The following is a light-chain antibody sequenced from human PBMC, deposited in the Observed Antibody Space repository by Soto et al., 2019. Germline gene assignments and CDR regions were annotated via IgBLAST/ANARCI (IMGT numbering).Light chain of an antibody. CDR1: QSIDSW. J-gene: IGKJ2*01. Sequence: DFQMTQSPSILSASVGDRVTITCRASQSIDSWWSWYKQKPGEAPKLLIHKASRLENGVPSRCSGSRSGTEFPITISRLQPDDFTTYSHQQYRRYSPTTFGEGTKVEIK. CDR2: KAS. CDR3: QQYRRYSPTT. V-gene: IGKV1-5*03.